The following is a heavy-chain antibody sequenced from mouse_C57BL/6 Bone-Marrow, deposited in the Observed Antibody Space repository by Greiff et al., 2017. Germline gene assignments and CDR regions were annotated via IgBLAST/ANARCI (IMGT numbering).Heavy chain of an antibody. D-gene: IGHD2-4*01. CDR2: IHPNSGST. CDR3: ARLYYDYDGFAY. V-gene: IGHV1-64*01. J-gene: IGHJ3*01. Sequence: QVQLQQPGAELVKPGASVKLSCKASGYTFTSYWMHWVKQRPGQGLEWIGMIHPNSGSTNYNEKFKSKATLTVDNSSSTAYMQLSSLTSEDSAVYYCARLYYDYDGFAYWGQGTLVTVSA. CDR1: GYTFTSYW.